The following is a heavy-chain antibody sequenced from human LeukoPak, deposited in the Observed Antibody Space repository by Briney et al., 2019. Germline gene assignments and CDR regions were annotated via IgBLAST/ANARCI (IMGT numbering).Heavy chain of an antibody. V-gene: IGHV4-4*02. CDR2: IYHSGSS. D-gene: IGHD3-10*01. Sequence: SGTLSLTCDVSGDSITNSKWWTWLRQPPGKGLEWIGEIYHSGSSNYNPSLGSRVTISVDKSKNQFSLKLYSVTAADTALYYCAGKDFGTQNFDFWGQGTLVTVSS. J-gene: IGHJ4*02. CDR1: GDSITNSKW. CDR3: AGKDFGTQNFDF.